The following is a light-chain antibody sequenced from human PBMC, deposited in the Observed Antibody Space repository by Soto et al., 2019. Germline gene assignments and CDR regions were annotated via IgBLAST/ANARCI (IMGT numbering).Light chain of an antibody. J-gene: IGKJ1*01. CDR3: QQYNSYPWT. CDR1: QSISGW. Sequence: DIQIPLSPSTLSASEGDRVTITCRASQSISGWLAWYQQKPGKAPKLLIYDASSLESAVPSRFCGSGSGTEYTLTITSLQPDDFATDYCQQYNSYPWTFGQGTKVDIK. V-gene: IGKV1-5*01. CDR2: DAS.